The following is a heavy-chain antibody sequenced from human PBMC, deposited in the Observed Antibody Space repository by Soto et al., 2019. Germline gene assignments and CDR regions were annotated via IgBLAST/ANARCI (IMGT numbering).Heavy chain of an antibody. D-gene: IGHD3-3*01. CDR1: GYSFTSYW. J-gene: IGHJ6*02. Sequence: LQISCKGSGYSFTSYWIGWVRQMPGKGLEWMGIIYPGDSDTRYSPSFQGQVTISADKSISTAYLQWSSLKASDTAMYYCARHPSQYYDFWSGYYYDYYYYGMDVWGQGTTVTVSS. CDR2: IYPGDSDT. V-gene: IGHV5-51*01. CDR3: ARHPSQYYDFWSGYYYDYYYYGMDV.